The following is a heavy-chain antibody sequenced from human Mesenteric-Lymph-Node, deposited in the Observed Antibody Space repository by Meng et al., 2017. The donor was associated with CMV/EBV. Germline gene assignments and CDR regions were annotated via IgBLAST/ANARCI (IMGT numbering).Heavy chain of an antibody. CDR1: GYTFTGYY. D-gene: IGHD1-26*01. Sequence: ASVQVSCKASGYTFTGYYMHWVRQAPGQGLEWMGWISPKSGGAQYAQKFQGRVTMTRDTSTSTASMELSSLRSDDTAVYYCARVSGSVGWFDPWGQGTLVTVSS. CDR2: ISPKSGGA. V-gene: IGHV1-2*02. CDR3: ARVSGSVGWFDP. J-gene: IGHJ5*02.